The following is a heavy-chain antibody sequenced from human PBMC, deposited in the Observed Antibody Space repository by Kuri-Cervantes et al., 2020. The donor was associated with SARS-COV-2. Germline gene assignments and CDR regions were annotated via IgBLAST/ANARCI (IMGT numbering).Heavy chain of an antibody. CDR1: GGSFSGYY. V-gene: IGHV4-34*01. CDR2: INHSGST. Sequence: GSLRLSCAVYGGSFSGYYWSWIRQPPGKGLEWIGEINHSGSTNYNPSLKSRVTISVDTSKNQFSLKLSSVTAADTAVYYCARGRQFWDIVVVVAARWFDPWGRGTLVTVSS. D-gene: IGHD2-15*01. CDR3: ARGRQFWDIVVVVAARWFDP. J-gene: IGHJ5*02.